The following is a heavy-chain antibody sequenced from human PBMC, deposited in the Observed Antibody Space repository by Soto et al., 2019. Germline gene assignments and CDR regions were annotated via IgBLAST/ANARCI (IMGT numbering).Heavy chain of an antibody. CDR3: AKDRAGFIMGSGAFDI. J-gene: IGHJ3*02. CDR2: IYNSGST. Sequence: PSETRSRTCTVSGGSISSGVYYWIWIRQHPGKGLEWIGYIYNSGSTYYNPSLKSRVSISLDTSKNQFSLKLSSVAAADTAVYYCAKDRAGFIMGSGAFDIWGQGTMVTVS. D-gene: IGHD3-10*01. V-gene: IGHV4-31*03. CDR1: GGSISSGVYY.